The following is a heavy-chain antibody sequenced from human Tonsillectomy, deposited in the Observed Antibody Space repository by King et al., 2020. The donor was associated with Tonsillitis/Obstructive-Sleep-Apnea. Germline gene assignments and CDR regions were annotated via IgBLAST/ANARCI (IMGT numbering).Heavy chain of an antibody. CDR1: GFTFSSYA. CDR2: ISSNGGST. Sequence: VQLVESGGGLVQPGGSLRLSCSASGFTFSSYAMHWVRQAPGKGLEYVSAISSNGGSTYYADSVKGRFTISRDNSKNTLYLQMSSLRAEDTAVYYCVKVVEEYYYGSGRNNWFDPWGQGTLVTVSS. V-gene: IGHV3-64D*06. D-gene: IGHD3-10*01. J-gene: IGHJ5*02. CDR3: VKVVEEYYYGSGRNNWFDP.